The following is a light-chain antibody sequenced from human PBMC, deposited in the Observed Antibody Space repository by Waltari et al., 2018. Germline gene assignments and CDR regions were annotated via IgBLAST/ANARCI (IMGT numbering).Light chain of an antibody. J-gene: IGLJ2*01. V-gene: IGLV1-44*01. CDR1: SSNIGSNS. Sequence: QSVLTQPPSASGTPGQRVTIFCSGRSSNIGSNSVNWYQQLPGTAPKLLMYGNDQRPSGFPDRFSGSKSGTSASLAISGLQSEDDADDYCEAWDDSLNGPVFGGGTKLTVL. CDR3: EAWDDSLNGPV. CDR2: GND.